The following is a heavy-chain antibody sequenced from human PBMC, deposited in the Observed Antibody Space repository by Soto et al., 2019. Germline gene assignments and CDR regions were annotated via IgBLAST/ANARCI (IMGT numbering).Heavy chain of an antibody. CDR1: GFTFSSYS. V-gene: IGHV3-21*01. CDR2: ISSSSSYI. D-gene: IGHD6-13*01. Sequence: GGSLRLSCAASGFTFSSYSMNWVRQAPGKGLEWVSSISSSSSYIYYADSVKGRFTISRDNAKNSLYLQMNSLRAGDTAVYYCARDLSSSWYLDNWFDPWGQGTLVTVSS. J-gene: IGHJ5*02. CDR3: ARDLSSSWYLDNWFDP.